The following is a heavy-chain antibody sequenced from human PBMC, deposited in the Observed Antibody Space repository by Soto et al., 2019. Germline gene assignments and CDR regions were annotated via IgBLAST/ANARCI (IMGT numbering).Heavy chain of an antibody. CDR3: ARSVFP. J-gene: IGHJ5*02. CDR2: IYYSGST. Sequence: QVQLQESGPGLVKPSQTLSLTCTVSGGSISSGGYYWSWIRQHPGKGLEWIGYIYYSGSTYYNPSVMIRLTISLDASKNQFSLTLSSVTAADTAVYYCARSVFPWGQGALVSVSS. CDR1: GGSISSGGYY. V-gene: IGHV4-31*03.